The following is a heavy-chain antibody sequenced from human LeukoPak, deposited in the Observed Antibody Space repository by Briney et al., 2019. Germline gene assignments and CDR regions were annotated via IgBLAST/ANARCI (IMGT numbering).Heavy chain of an antibody. J-gene: IGHJ4*02. V-gene: IGHV1-18*01. D-gene: IGHD1-26*01. CDR3: ARSRMGATYEGIDY. Sequence: ASVKVSCKASGYXFTSYGISWVRQAPGQGLEWMGWISAYNGNTNYAQKLQGRVTMTTDTSTSTAYMELRSLRSDDTAVYYCARSRMGATYEGIDYWGQGTLVTVSS. CDR1: GYXFTSYG. CDR2: ISAYNGNT.